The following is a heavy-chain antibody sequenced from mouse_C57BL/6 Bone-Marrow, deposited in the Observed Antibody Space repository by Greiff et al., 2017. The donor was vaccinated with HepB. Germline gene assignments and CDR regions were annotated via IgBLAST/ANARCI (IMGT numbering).Heavy chain of an antibody. J-gene: IGHJ3*01. CDR2: INPSNGGT. CDR1: GYTFTSYW. V-gene: IGHV1-53*01. Sequence: QVHVKQPGTELVKPGASVKLSCKASGYTFTSYWMHWVKQRPGQGLEWIGNINPSNGGTNYNEKFKSKATLTVDKSSSTAYMQLSSLTSEDSAVYYCARCGLRTWFAYWGQGTLVTVSA. D-gene: IGHD2-4*01. CDR3: ARCGLRTWFAY.